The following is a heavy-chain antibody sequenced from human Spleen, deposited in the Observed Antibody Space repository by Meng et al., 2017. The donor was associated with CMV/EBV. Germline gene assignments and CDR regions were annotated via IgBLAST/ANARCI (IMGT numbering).Heavy chain of an antibody. V-gene: IGHV3-30*18. Sequence: GESLKISCAASGFTFTSYWMHWVRQAPGKDLEWVAGISSDGTTTYYPDSVRGRFTISRDNSKNTVYLQMNSLRPEDTALYFCAKDPIGGNYRGSHFDYWGQGVLVTVSS. CDR1: GFTFTSYW. J-gene: IGHJ4*02. D-gene: IGHD3-16*01. CDR2: ISSDGTTT. CDR3: AKDPIGGNYRGSHFDY.